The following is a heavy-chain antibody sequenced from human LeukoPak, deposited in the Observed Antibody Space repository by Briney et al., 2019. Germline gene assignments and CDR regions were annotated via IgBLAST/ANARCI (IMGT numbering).Heavy chain of an antibody. V-gene: IGHV1-18*01. J-gene: IGHJ4*02. D-gene: IGHD3-10*01. CDR2: VSPYNGNT. CDR3: ARNGRVRRVVKDLFEY. Sequence: ASVRVSCKTSGYTFTDYDITWVRQAPGQGLEWMGRVSPYNGNTYYAQRFQDGVTITKDTSTGTAYMDLRKLRTDDTAMYYCARNGRVRRVVKDLFEYWGQGTLVAVSS. CDR1: GYTFTDYD.